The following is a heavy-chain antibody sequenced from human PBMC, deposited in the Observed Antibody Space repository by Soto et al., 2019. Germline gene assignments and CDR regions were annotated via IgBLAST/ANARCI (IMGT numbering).Heavy chain of an antibody. V-gene: IGHV1-46*01. Sequence: GASVKVSGKASGYTFTSYYMHWVLQAPGQGLEWMGIINPSGGSTSYAQKFQGRVTMTRDTSTSTVYMELSSLRSEDTAVYYCARDLYCISTSCQDGWFALWGQGTLVTVSS. J-gene: IGHJ5*02. CDR3: ARDLYCISTSCQDGWFAL. CDR1: GYTFTSYY. CDR2: INPSGGST. D-gene: IGHD2-2*01.